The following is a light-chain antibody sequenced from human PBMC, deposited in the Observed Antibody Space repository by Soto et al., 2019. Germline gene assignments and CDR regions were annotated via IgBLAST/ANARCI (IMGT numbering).Light chain of an antibody. V-gene: IGKV3-20*01. CDR1: QSVSSSY. Sequence: EIVLTQSPCTLSLSPGERATLSCRASQSVSSSYLAWYQQKPGQAPRLIIYGASSRATGIPDRFSGSGSGTDFTLTIRRLAPEDFAVYYCQQYGSSPSITFGQGTRLEIK. CDR2: GAS. J-gene: IGKJ5*01. CDR3: QQYGSSPSIT.